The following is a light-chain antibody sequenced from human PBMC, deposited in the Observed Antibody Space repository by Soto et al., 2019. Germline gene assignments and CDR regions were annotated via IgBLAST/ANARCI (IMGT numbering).Light chain of an antibody. CDR3: QPYHIVPVT. V-gene: IGKV4-1*01. CDR2: WAS. Sequence: DIVMTQSPDSLAVSLGERATINCKSSQSVLYSSNNKNYLTWYQQKPGQPTKLLIYWASTRESGVPDRFSGRGSGTDFTLTIISLQAEDAAVYYCQPYHIVPVTFGGGTKVDIK. CDR1: QSVLYSSNNKNY. J-gene: IGKJ4*01.